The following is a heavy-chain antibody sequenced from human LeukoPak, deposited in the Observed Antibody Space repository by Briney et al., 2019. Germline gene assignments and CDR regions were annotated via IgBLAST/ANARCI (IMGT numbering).Heavy chain of an antibody. CDR1: GLTFSNYW. D-gene: IGHD1-26*01. V-gene: IGHV3-7*01. J-gene: IGHJ5*02. Sequence: PGGSLRLSCAASGLTFSNYWMSWVRQAPGKGLEWVANIKQDGSEKYYVDSVMGRFTISRDNAKNSLYLQMNSLRVEDTAVYYCARRIVGATTYDWFDPWGQGTLVTVSS. CDR2: IKQDGSEK. CDR3: ARRIVGATTYDWFDP.